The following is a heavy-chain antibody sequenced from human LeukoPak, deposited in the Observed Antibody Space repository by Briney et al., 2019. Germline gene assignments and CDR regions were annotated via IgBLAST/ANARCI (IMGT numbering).Heavy chain of an antibody. CDR2: NNANTGGT. CDR3: ASGDYCDLPLND. Sequence: ASVKVSCEVSGYTFTGYFVHCVPQAPGQGLQWMGWNNANTGGTNYAQKFQGRVTMTRNPSISTAYMELSRLRSDYTAVYYCASGDYCDLPLNDWGQGTLVTASS. CDR1: GYTFTGYF. D-gene: IGHD4-17*01. V-gene: IGHV1-2*02. J-gene: IGHJ4*02.